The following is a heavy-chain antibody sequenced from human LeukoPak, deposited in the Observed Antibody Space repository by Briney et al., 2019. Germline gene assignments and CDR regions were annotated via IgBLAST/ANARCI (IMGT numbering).Heavy chain of an antibody. CDR3: AKGLAVAGTSDAFDI. CDR2: ISYDGSNK. D-gene: IGHD6-19*01. Sequence: GGSLRLSCAASGFTFSGYGMHWVRQAPGKGLEWVAVISYDGSNKYYADSVKGRFTISRDNSKNTLYLQMNSLRAEDTAVYYCAKGLAVAGTSDAFDIWGQGTMVTVSS. V-gene: IGHV3-30*18. CDR1: GFTFSGYG. J-gene: IGHJ3*02.